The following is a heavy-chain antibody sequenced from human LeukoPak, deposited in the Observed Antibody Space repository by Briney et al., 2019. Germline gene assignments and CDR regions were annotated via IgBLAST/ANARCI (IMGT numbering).Heavy chain of an antibody. J-gene: IGHJ5*02. CDR2: ISAYNGDT. V-gene: IGHV1-18*01. CDR3: ARIVSPRYCSGGSCRNWFDP. CDR1: GYTFTNHG. Sequence: ASVKVSCRASGYTFTNHGITWVRQAPGQGLEWMGWISAYNGDTKYAQKFQGRVTMTTETSTSTAYMELRSLRSDDTAVYYCARIVSPRYCSGGSCRNWFDPWGQGTLVTVSS. D-gene: IGHD2-15*01.